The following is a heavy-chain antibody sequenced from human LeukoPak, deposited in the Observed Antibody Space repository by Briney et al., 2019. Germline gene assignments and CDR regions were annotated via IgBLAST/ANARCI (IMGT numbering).Heavy chain of an antibody. CDR2: IKQDGSEK. Sequence: PGGSLRLSCAASGFTFSSYSMNWVRQAPGKGLEWVANIKQDGSEKYYVDSVKGRFTISRDNAKNSLYLQMNSLRAEDTAVYYCATTVVVTAINAFDIWGQGTMVTVSS. CDR3: ATTVVVTAINAFDI. J-gene: IGHJ3*02. CDR1: GFTFSSYS. D-gene: IGHD2-21*02. V-gene: IGHV3-7*01.